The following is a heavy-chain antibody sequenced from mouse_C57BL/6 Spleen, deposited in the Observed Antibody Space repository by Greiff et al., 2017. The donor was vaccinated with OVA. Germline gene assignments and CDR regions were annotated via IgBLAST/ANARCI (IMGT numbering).Heavy chain of an antibody. CDR1: GYTFTTYP. D-gene: IGHD2-5*01. J-gene: IGHJ2*01. V-gene: IGHV1-47*01. CDR2: FHPYNDDT. CDR3: ARGGYSNYVFDY. Sequence: VKLQESGAELVKPGASVKMSCKASGYTFTTYPIEWMKQNHGKSLEWIGNFHPYNDDTKYNEKFKGKATLTVEKSSSTVYLELSRLTSDDSAVYYCARGGYSNYVFDYWGQGTTLTVSS.